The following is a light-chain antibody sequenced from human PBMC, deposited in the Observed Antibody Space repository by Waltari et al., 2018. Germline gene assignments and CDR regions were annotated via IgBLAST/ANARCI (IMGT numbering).Light chain of an antibody. CDR2: LGS. J-gene: IGKJ4*01. CDR3: MQALQTPT. CDR1: QSLLHSNGYNY. Sequence: DIVMTQSPLSLPVTPGAPASISCRSSQSLLHSNGYNYLDWYLQKPGQSPQPLIYLGSNRASGVPDRFSGSGSGTDFTLKISRVEAEDVGVYYCMQALQTPTFGGGTKVEIK. V-gene: IGKV2-28*01.